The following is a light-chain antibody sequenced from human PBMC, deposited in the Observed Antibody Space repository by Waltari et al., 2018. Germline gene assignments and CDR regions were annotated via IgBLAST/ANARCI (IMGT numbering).Light chain of an antibody. CDR2: DAS. V-gene: IGKV1-5*01. Sequence: DIQMTQSPSMLSASVGDRVTITCRASQTIRGWLAWYQLKPGLAPKLLSYDASNLGGGVPSRFSGSGFGTNFTLTISSLQPDDFATYYCKQYSSFSTFGLGTKV. CDR3: KQYSSFST. CDR1: QTIRGW. J-gene: IGKJ1*01.